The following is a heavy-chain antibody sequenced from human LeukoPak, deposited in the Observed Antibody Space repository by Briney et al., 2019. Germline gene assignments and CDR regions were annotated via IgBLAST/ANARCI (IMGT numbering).Heavy chain of an antibody. V-gene: IGHV3-30*18. CDR3: AKVSGYTTGWYDY. CDR2: ISSDGSKK. D-gene: IGHD6-19*01. Sequence: GGSLRLSCAASGFSFSSHGMHWVRQAPGKGLEWVTLISSDGSKKYYGDSVKGRFTISRDNSKSTLYLQMNSLRTEDTAVYYCAKVSGYTTGWYDYWGQGTLVTVSA. J-gene: IGHJ4*02. CDR1: GFSFSSHG.